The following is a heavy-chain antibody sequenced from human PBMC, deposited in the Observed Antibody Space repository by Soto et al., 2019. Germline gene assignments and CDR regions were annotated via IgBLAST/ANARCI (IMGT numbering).Heavy chain of an antibody. Sequence: EVQLVESGGGLVQPGGSLRLSCAASGFTFSSYSMNWVRQAPGKGLEWVSYISSSSSTIYYADSVKGRFTISRDNAKNSLYLQMNSMRAAETAVYYCAREYCSSASCLNWFDPWGQGTLVTVSS. D-gene: IGHD2-2*01. J-gene: IGHJ5*02. CDR3: AREYCSSASCLNWFDP. CDR2: ISSSSSTI. CDR1: GFTFSSYS. V-gene: IGHV3-48*01.